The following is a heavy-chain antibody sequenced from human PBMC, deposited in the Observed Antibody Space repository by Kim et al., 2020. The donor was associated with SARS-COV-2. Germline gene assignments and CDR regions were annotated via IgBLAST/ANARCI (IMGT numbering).Heavy chain of an antibody. J-gene: IGHJ6*03. V-gene: IGHV4-59*08. Sequence: SETLSLTCTVSGGSISSYYWSWIRQPPGKGLEWIGYIYYSGSTNYNPSLKSRVTISVDTSKNQFSLKLSSVTAADTAVYYCARHASGYYYYYYYYYMDVWGKGTTVTVSS. D-gene: IGHD3-3*01. CDR2: IYYSGST. CDR3: ARHASGYYYYYYYYYMDV. CDR1: GGSISSYY.